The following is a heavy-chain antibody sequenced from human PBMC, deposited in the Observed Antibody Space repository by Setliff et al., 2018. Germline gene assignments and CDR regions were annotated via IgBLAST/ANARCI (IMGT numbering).Heavy chain of an antibody. J-gene: IGHJ4*01. D-gene: IGHD3-22*01. CDR3: ATKDYDTSGYYRPFGF. V-gene: IGHV1-24*01. CDR2: FNPEDDEI. Sequence: ASVKVSCKVSGSTLTELTMYWVRQAPGKGLEWMGSFNPEDDEIIYAQKFLGRVTMTEDTSTDTAYMELRSLRSEDTAVYYCATKDYDTSGYYRPFGFWGQGTLGTVSS. CDR1: GSTLTELT.